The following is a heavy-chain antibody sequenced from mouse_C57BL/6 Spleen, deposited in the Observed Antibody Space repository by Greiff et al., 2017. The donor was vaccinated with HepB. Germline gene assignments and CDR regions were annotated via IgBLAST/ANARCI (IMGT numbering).Heavy chain of an antibody. CDR2: ISRGSSTI. Sequence: DVMLVESGGGLVKPGGSLKLSCAASGFTFSDYGMHWVRQAPEKGLEWVAYISRGSSTIYYAETVKGRFTISRDNSKTTLFLRMTRLRSEDTAIYYCARSSPPFDFWGPGTSVTVSS. CDR1: GFTFSDYG. D-gene: IGHD1-3*01. CDR3: ARSSPPFDF. V-gene: IGHV5-17*01. J-gene: IGHJ4*01.